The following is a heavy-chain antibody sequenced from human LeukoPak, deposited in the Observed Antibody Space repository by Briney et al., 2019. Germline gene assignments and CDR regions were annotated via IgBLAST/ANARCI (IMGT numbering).Heavy chain of an antibody. Sequence: SETLSLTCTVSGGSISSYYWSWIRQPPGRGLEWIGYIYYSGSTNYDPSLKRRGTISVDTAKNQFSLKLSSVTAADTAVYYCAREGSSWYGSWFDPWGQGTLVTVSS. D-gene: IGHD6-13*01. CDR2: IYYSGST. V-gene: IGHV4-59*01. J-gene: IGHJ5*02. CDR1: GGSISSYY. CDR3: AREGSSWYGSWFDP.